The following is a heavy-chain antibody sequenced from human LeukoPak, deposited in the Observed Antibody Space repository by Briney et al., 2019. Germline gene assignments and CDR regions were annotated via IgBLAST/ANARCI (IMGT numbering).Heavy chain of an antibody. CDR2: INHSGST. V-gene: IGHV4-34*01. Sequence: GSLRLSCAASGFTFSSYWMSWVRQAPGKGLEWIGEINHSGSTNYNPSLKSRVTISVDTSKNQFSLKLSSVTAADTAVYYCARGGRYYYDSSGRYAFDIWGQGTMVTVSS. CDR1: GFTFSSYW. CDR3: ARGGRYYYDSSGRYAFDI. D-gene: IGHD3-22*01. J-gene: IGHJ3*02.